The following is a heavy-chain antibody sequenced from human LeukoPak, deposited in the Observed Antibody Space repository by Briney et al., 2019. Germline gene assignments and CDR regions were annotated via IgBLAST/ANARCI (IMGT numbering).Heavy chain of an antibody. CDR3: ARSIAARFYMDV. CDR1: GGTFSSYA. V-gene: IGHV1-69*01. Sequence: ASVKVSCKASGGTFSSYAISWVRQAPGQGLEWMGGIIPIFGTANYAQKFQGRVTITADESTSTAYMELSSLRSEDTAVYYCARSIAARFYMDVWGKGTTVTVSS. CDR2: IIPIFGTA. J-gene: IGHJ6*03. D-gene: IGHD6-6*01.